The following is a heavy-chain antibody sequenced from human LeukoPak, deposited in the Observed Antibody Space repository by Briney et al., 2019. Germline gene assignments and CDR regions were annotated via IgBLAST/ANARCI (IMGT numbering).Heavy chain of an antibody. V-gene: IGHV3-30*02. J-gene: IGHJ4*02. Sequence: GGSLRLSCAASGFAFSKYGMYRVRQAPGKGLEWVAYIRYDGDTKYYADSVKDRFTISRDNAKNTLYLQMNSLRTEDTAVYYCAKAIPVAPAAHDYWGQGSLVTVSS. CDR1: GFAFSKYG. D-gene: IGHD2-15*01. CDR3: AKAIPVAPAAHDY. CDR2: IRYDGDTK.